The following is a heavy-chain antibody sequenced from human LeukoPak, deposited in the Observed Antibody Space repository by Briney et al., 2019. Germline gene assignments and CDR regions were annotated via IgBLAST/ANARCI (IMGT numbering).Heavy chain of an antibody. CDR2: ISGSGITT. D-gene: IGHD3-22*01. CDR1: GFTFSSFA. Sequence: PGGSLRLSCAASGFTFSSFAMTWVRLAPGKGLEWVSGISGSGITTYYADSVKGRFTIPRDNSKNTLFLQMNSLRAEDTAVYYCAKNYYDSSGYYYGEDYWGQGTLVTVSS. V-gene: IGHV3-23*01. J-gene: IGHJ4*02. CDR3: AKNYYDSSGYYYGEDY.